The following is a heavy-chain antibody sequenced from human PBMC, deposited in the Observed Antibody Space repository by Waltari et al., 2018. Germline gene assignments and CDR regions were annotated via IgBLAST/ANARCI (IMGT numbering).Heavy chain of an antibody. CDR2: IKQDGSEK. CDR3: ARQLADAFDI. D-gene: IGHD6-13*01. V-gene: IGHV3-7*01. J-gene: IGHJ3*02. CDR1: GCTLSSYW. Sequence: EVQLVESGGGLVQPGGSLRLSCAASGCTLSSYWMSWVRQAPGKGLEWVANIKQDGSEKYYVDSVKGRFTISRDNAKNSLYLQMNSLRAEDTAVYYCARQLADAFDIWGQGTMVTVSS.